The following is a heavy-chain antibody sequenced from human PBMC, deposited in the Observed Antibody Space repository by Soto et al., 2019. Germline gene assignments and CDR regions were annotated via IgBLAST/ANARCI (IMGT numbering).Heavy chain of an antibody. CDR2: ISYDGSNK. Sequence: ESGGGVVQPGRSLRLSCAASGFTFSSYAMHWVRQAPGKGLEWVAVISYDGSNKYYADSVKSRFTISRDNSKNTLYLQMNSLRAEDTAVYYCARAPTTVTTAYYFDYWGQGTLVTVSS. V-gene: IGHV3-30-3*01. D-gene: IGHD4-17*01. CDR1: GFTFSSYA. J-gene: IGHJ4*02. CDR3: ARAPTTVTTAYYFDY.